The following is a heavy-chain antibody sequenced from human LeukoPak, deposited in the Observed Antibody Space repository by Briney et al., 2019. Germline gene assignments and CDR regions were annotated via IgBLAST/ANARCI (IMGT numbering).Heavy chain of an antibody. V-gene: IGHV4-59*12. Sequence: PSETLSLTCTVSGGSISSYYWTWIRQPPGKGLEWIGYIYYTGATSYNPSLKSRVTISVDTSENQFSLKLTSVTAADTAVYYCAREITVTRPFDYWGPGTLVTVSS. J-gene: IGHJ4*02. CDR2: IYYTGAT. D-gene: IGHD4-17*01. CDR3: AREITVTRPFDY. CDR1: GGSISSYY.